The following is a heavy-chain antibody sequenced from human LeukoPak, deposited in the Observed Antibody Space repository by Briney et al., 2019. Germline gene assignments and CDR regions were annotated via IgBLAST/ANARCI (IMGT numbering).Heavy chain of an antibody. V-gene: IGHV1-2*02. Sequence: ASVKVSCKASGYTFTGYYMHWVRQAPGQGLEWMGWINPNSGGTNYAQKFQGRVTMTRDTSISTAYMELSRLRSDDTAVYYCARILCLSCGGLGYWGQGTLVTVSS. CDR3: ARILCLSCGGLGY. CDR1: GYTFTGYY. D-gene: IGHD2-21*01. J-gene: IGHJ4*02. CDR2: INPNSGGT.